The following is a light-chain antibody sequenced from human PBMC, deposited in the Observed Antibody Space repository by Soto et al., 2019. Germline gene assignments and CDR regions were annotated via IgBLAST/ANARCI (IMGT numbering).Light chain of an antibody. J-gene: IGKJ3*01. Sequence: EIVLTQSPGTLSLSPGEGATVSCRVSQSINSKSLVWYQRKFSQAPRLLIYNTSSRATGIPDRFRGSGSGTNFPLKNNRLEPEDFAVYYCQHYGGSFIFGPGTKVDFK. V-gene: IGKV3-20*01. CDR2: NTS. CDR3: QHYGGSFI. CDR1: QSINSKS.